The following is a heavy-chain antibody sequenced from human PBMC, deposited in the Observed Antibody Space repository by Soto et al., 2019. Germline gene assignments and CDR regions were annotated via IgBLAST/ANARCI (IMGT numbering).Heavy chain of an antibody. CDR1: GGSVSNSEYY. Sequence: SATVSLTCTVSGGSVSNSEYYWGWIRQSPGKGLGWIGSVSSGGSSYSKSSVKSRITISVDTSKNQFYLNLNSVTASDTAIYYCVSQRTTVITQANFDYWGPGALLTVS. V-gene: IGHV4-39*01. D-gene: IGHD4-4*01. CDR3: VSQRTTVITQANFDY. J-gene: IGHJ4*02. CDR2: VSSGGSS.